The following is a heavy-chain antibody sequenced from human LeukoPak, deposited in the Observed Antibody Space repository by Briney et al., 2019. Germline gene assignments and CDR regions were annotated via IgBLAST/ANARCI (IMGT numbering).Heavy chain of an antibody. CDR3: ARGGYCSSTSCSSDGSYYFDY. Sequence: SETLSLTCTVSGGSISSYYWSWIRQPPGKGLEWIGRIYTSGSTNYNPSLKSRVTMSVDTSKNQFSLKLSSVTAADTTVYYCARGGYCSSTSCSSDGSYYFDYWGQGTLVTVSS. V-gene: IGHV4-4*07. J-gene: IGHJ4*02. CDR1: GGSISSYY. D-gene: IGHD2-2*01. CDR2: IYTSGST.